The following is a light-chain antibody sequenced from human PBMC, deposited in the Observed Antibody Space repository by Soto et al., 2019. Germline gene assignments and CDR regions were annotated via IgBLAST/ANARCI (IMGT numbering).Light chain of an antibody. Sequence: DIQMTQSPSSLSASVGDRVTITCQASQDISSYLSWYQQKPGKAPKVLIYDASKLQRGAPSSFSGGASGTDFTFTINSLQPEDIGTYYCQQYDSLPYTFGQGTKLEIK. V-gene: IGKV1-33*01. CDR2: DAS. CDR3: QQYDSLPYT. J-gene: IGKJ2*01. CDR1: QDISSY.